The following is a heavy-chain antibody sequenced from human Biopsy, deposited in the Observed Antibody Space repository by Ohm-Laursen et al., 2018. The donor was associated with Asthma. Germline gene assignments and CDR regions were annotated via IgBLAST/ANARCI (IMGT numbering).Heavy chain of an antibody. J-gene: IGHJ4*02. D-gene: IGHD2-2*01. Sequence: SSVKVSCKALGCTFNTYVIVWVRQAPGQGLEWMGGINSVFGTTTYPQKFQDRVTITADDSTSTVYMELSSLRSEDTAVYYCARKAGSCISRTCYSLDFWGQGTLVTVSS. CDR3: ARKAGSCISRTCYSLDF. CDR1: GCTFNTYV. CDR2: INSVFGTT. V-gene: IGHV1-69*01.